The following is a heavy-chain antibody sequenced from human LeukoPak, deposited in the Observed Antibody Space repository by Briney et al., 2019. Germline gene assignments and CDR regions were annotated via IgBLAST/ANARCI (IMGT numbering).Heavy chain of an antibody. V-gene: IGHV5-51*01. CDR2: IYPGDSDT. CDR1: GYSFTSYW. D-gene: IGHD2-15*01. J-gene: IGHJ3*02. Sequence: PGESLKISCKGSGYSFTSYWIGWVRQMPGKGLEWMGIIYPGDSDTRYSPSFQGQVTISADKSISTAYLQWSSLKASDTAMYYCARPRVYCSGGSCYRDAFDIWGQGTMVTVSS. CDR3: ARPRVYCSGGSCYRDAFDI.